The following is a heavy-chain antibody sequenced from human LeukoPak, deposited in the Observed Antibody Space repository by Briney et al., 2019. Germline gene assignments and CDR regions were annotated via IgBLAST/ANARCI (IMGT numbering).Heavy chain of an antibody. Sequence: GGSLRLSCAASGFTFSGYAIHWVRRAPGKGLEWVALISYDGSNKYYADSVKGRFTISRDNSKNTLYLQMSSLRTEDTAVYYCAKSYSGSYYVIDYWGQGTLVTVSS. CDR2: ISYDGSNK. CDR1: GFTFSGYA. CDR3: AKSYSGSYYVIDY. J-gene: IGHJ4*02. V-gene: IGHV3-30-3*02. D-gene: IGHD1-26*01.